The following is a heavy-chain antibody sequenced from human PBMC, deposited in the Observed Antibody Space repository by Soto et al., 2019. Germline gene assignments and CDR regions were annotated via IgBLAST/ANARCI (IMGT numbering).Heavy chain of an antibody. CDR3: ARRAPSNWGSDY. CDR2: IYSGGLT. CDR1: GFTVSTNY. V-gene: IGHV3-66*04. Sequence: GGSLRLSCAASGFTVSTNYMNWVRQAPGKGLEWVSVIYSGGLTYYADSVKGSFTISSDKSKNTLILQMNSLRAEDTAVYYCARRAPSNWGSDYWGQGTLVTVSS. D-gene: IGHD7-27*01. J-gene: IGHJ4*02.